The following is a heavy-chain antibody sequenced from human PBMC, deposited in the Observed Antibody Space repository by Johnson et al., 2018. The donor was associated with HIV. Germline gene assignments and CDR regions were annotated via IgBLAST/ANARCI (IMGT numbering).Heavy chain of an antibody. CDR3: VKGSGYYAAFDI. V-gene: IGHV3-30*04. CDR2: ISYDGSNK. D-gene: IGHD3-22*01. Sequence: QVQVVESGGGVVQPGRSLRLSCAASGFTFSSYAMHWVRQAPGKGLEWVAVISYDGSNKYYEDSVRVRFTISRDASKNTLYLQMNSLRAEDTAVYYCVKGSGYYAAFDIWGQGTMVTVSS. CDR1: GFTFSSYA. J-gene: IGHJ3*02.